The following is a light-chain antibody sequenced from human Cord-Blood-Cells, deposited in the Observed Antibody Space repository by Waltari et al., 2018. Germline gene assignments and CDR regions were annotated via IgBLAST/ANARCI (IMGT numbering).Light chain of an antibody. J-gene: IGLJ2*01. Sequence: SALTQPASVSGSPGQSITISCTGTSSDVGGYNYVSWYQKHPGTAPQPMILDVSNRRSGGASRCAGSKSGNTASLTIAGLQAGDEADYYCSSNTRSSTLVFGGGTTLAVL. CDR3: SSNTRSSTLV. CDR2: DVS. V-gene: IGLV2-14*01. CDR1: SSDVGGYNY.